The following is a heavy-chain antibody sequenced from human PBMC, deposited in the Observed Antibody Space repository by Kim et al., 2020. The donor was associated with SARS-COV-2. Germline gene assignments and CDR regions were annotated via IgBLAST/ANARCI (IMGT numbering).Heavy chain of an antibody. CDR3: ARQYYYQSGSDYFDY. Sequence: SETLSLTCIVSGGSISSSSYYWGWIRQPPGKGLEWIGSISYSGSTQYHPSLKSRVTVSVDTSTNQFSLKLSSVTAADTAKYYCARQYYYQSGSDYFDYWGQGTLVTVSS. D-gene: IGHD3-10*01. J-gene: IGHJ4*02. CDR1: GGSISSSSYY. V-gene: IGHV4-39*01. CDR2: ISYSGST.